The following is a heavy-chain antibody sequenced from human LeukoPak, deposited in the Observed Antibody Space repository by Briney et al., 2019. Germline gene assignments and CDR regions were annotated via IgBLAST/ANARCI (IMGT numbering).Heavy chain of an antibody. V-gene: IGHV3-23*01. CDR1: GFTFSSYA. Sequence: PGGSLRLSCAASGFTFSSYAMSWVRQAPGKGLEWVSAISGSGGSTYYADSVKGRFTISRDNSKNTLYLHMNGLRPEDTAVYYCAKDFMGYCSSTSCDSRVFDYWGQGTLVTVSS. CDR3: AKDFMGYCSSTSCDSRVFDY. D-gene: IGHD2-2*02. J-gene: IGHJ4*02. CDR2: ISGSGGST.